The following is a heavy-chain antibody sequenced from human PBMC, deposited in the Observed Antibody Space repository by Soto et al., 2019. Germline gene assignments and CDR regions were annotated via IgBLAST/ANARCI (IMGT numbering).Heavy chain of an antibody. D-gene: IGHD6-13*01. J-gene: IGHJ5*02. CDR1: GYTFTSDG. V-gene: IGHV1-3*01. CDR3: VRRHVSATGIDWFDP. Sequence: GASVKVSCKASGYTFTSDGIHWVRQAPGQRLEWMGWINAANGDTKYSPKFQGRVTITRDTSASTAYMELSSLRSEDTAVYYCVRRHVSATGIDWFDPWGQGTLVTVS. CDR2: INAANGDT.